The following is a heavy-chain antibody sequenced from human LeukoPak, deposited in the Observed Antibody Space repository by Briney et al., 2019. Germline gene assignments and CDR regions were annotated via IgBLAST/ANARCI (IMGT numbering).Heavy chain of an antibody. CDR1: GGSISSSSHY. D-gene: IGHD6-13*01. Sequence: SETLSLTCTVSGGSISSSSHYWGWIRQPPGNGLEWIGSMYYRGSTYHNPSLKSRVTMSVDTSKNQFSLKLSSVTAADTAVYYCARVSSSWYQDWYFDLWGRGTLVTVSS. V-gene: IGHV4-39*07. CDR3: ARVSSSWYQDWYFDL. J-gene: IGHJ2*01. CDR2: MYYRGST.